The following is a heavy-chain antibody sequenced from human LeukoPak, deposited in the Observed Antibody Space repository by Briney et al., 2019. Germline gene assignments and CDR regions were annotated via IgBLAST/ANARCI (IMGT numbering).Heavy chain of an antibody. Sequence: GESLKICCKGSGYSFTSYWIAWVRQMPGKGLEWMGIIYPGDSETRYSPSFQGQVTISADKSIRTAYLQWSSLEASDTAMYFCARSEDYGGNGYYFDYWGQGTLVTVSS. CDR1: GYSFTSYW. V-gene: IGHV5-51*01. CDR2: IYPGDSET. D-gene: IGHD4-23*01. J-gene: IGHJ4*02. CDR3: ARSEDYGGNGYYFDY.